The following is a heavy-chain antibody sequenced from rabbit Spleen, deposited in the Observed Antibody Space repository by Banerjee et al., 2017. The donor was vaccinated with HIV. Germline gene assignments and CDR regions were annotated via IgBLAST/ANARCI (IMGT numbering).Heavy chain of an antibody. CDR3: ARNKRGYVGMDL. CDR1: GVSLNDKDV. V-gene: IGHV1S45*01. CDR2: IYTGDGST. D-gene: IGHD1-1*01. Sequence: EQLEESGGGLVKPEGSLTLTCKASGVSLNDKDVMCWVRQAPGKGLEWIACIYTGDGSTYYATWAKGRFTISKASSTTVTLQMTSLTAADTATYFCARNKRGYVGMDLWGQGTLVTVS. J-gene: IGHJ6*01.